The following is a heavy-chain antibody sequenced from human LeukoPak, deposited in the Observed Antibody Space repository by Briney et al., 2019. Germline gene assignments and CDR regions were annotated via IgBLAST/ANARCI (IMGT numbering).Heavy chain of an antibody. CDR1: GFTFSAYW. CDR3: ARVKRAMVRGVIDY. CDR2: ISRTGVAT. D-gene: IGHD3-10*01. V-gene: IGHV3-23*01. Sequence: GGSLRLSCAASGFTFSAYWMTWVRQAPGKGLEWVSTISRTGVATYYANSVKGRFTISRDNSKNTVYLQMNSLRAEDTAVYYCARVKRAMVRGVIDYWGQGTLVTVSS. J-gene: IGHJ4*02.